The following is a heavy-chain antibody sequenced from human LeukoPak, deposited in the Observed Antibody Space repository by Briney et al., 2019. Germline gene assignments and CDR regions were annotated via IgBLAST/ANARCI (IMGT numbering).Heavy chain of an antibody. CDR3: ARRGSSGWYVWDY. V-gene: IGHV4-59*08. Sequence: SETLSLTCTVSGGSISTYYWNWIRQPPGKGLEWIGYIYYSGSTNYNPSLKSRVTISVDTSKNQFSLKLSSVTAADTAVYYCARRGSSGWYVWDYWGQGTLVTVSS. CDR1: GGSISTYY. J-gene: IGHJ4*02. D-gene: IGHD6-19*01. CDR2: IYYSGST.